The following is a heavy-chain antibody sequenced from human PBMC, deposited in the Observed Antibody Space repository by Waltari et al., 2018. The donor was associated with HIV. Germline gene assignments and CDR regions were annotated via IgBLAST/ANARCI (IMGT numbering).Heavy chain of an antibody. J-gene: IGHJ6*02. D-gene: IGHD2-15*01. Sequence: QVTLRESGPALVKPTQTLTLTCTFSGFSLSTSGMCVSWIRQPPGKALEWLALIDWDDDKYYSTSLKTRLTISKDTSKNQVVLTMTNMDPVDTATYYCARPSSGGSCYRMDVWGQGTTVTVSS. CDR2: IDWDDDK. V-gene: IGHV2-70*01. CDR1: GFSLSTSGMC. CDR3: ARPSSGGSCYRMDV.